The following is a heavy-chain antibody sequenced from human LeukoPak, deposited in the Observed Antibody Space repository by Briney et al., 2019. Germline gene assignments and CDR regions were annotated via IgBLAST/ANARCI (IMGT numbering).Heavy chain of an antibody. V-gene: IGHV1-69*04. CDR2: IIPILGIA. Sequence: SVKVSCKASGGTFSSYTISWVRQAPGQGLEWMGRIIPILGIANYAQEFQGRVTITADRSTSTAYMELSSLRSEDTAVYYCARDRNGGNLVDYWGQGTLVTVSS. CDR3: ARDRNGGNLVDY. D-gene: IGHD4-23*01. J-gene: IGHJ4*02. CDR1: GGTFSSYT.